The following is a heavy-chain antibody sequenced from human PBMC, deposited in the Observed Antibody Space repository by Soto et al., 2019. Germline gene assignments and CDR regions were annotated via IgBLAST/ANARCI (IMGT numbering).Heavy chain of an antibody. D-gene: IGHD3-3*01. CDR3: ARDDYTYGVY. Sequence: VQLVESGGGLVKPGGSLRLSCVVSGFSFRDYFMSWIRQAPGKGLEWVSYIGPYGNTIYYADSVKGRFTISRDDAKNSLYLHMNSLRAEDTAVYYCARDDYTYGVYWGQGSLVTVSS. J-gene: IGHJ4*02. CDR1: GFSFRDYF. CDR2: IGPYGNTI. V-gene: IGHV3-11*01.